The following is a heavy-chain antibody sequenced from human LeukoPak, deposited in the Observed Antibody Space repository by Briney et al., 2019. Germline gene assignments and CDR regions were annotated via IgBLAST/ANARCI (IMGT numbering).Heavy chain of an antibody. CDR1: GFTFSSYS. Sequence: GGSLRLSCAASGFTFSSYSMNWVSQAPGKGLEWVSYIGGRGSNICYADSVKGRFTISRDNAKNSLYLQMNSLRAEDTAVYYCARENYYDSSGYYYGYWGQGTLVTVSS. V-gene: IGHV3-48*04. CDR2: IGGRGSNI. D-gene: IGHD3-22*01. CDR3: ARENYYDSSGYYYGY. J-gene: IGHJ4*02.